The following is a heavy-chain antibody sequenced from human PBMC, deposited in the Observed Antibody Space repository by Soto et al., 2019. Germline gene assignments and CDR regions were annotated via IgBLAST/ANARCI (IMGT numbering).Heavy chain of an antibody. J-gene: IGHJ4*02. V-gene: IGHV4-59*01. CDR2: IYYSGST. Sequence: QVQLQESGPGLVKPSETLSLTCTVSGGSISSYYWSWIRQPPGKGLVWIGYIYYSGSTNYNTSLTSQVTISVDTYKNQCSLKLSSVTAAATAVYYCAREWYSSGWPHYFDYWGQGTLVTVSS. D-gene: IGHD6-19*01. CDR3: AREWYSSGWPHYFDY. CDR1: GGSISSYY.